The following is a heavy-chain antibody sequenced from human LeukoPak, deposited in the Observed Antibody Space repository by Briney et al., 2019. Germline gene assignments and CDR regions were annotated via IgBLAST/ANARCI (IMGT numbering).Heavy chain of an antibody. Sequence: SETLSLTCAVYGGSFSGYYWSWIRQPPGKGLEWIGEINHSGSTNYNPSLKSRVTISVDTSKNQFSLKLSSVTAADTAVYYCARGSGYSSGWYYWYFDLWGRGTLVTVSS. CDR2: INHSGST. J-gene: IGHJ2*01. CDR3: ARGSGYSSGWYYWYFDL. D-gene: IGHD6-19*01. CDR1: GGSFSGYY. V-gene: IGHV4-34*01.